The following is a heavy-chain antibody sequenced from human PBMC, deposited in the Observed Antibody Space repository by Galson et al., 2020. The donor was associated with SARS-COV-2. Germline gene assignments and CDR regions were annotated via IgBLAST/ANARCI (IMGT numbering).Heavy chain of an antibody. CDR3: ARGDPWAYDI. J-gene: IGHJ3*02. D-gene: IGHD3-16*01. CDR2: IYYTGST. CDR1: GGSFSDDY. V-gene: IGHV4-59*01. Sequence: SETLCLTCIVSGGSFSDDYWGWLRQPPEKGLEWIGYIYYTGSTNYNPSLKTRVTISIDTSKNQFSLKLSSVTAADTAVYYCARGDPWAYDIWGPGTMVTVSS.